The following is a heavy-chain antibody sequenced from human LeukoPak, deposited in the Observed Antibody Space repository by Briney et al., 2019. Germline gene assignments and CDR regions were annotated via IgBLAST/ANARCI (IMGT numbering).Heavy chain of an antibody. CDR1: GFTFSNAW. CDR3: TTDSEYYDFWSGYYFDY. Sequence: GGSLRLSCATSGFTFSNAWMSWVRQAPGKGLEGVGRIKSKTDGGTTDYAAPVKGRFTISRDDSKNTLYLQMNSLKTEDTAVYYSTTDSEYYDFWSGYYFDYWGQGTLVNVSS. CDR2: IKSKTDGGTT. D-gene: IGHD3-3*01. V-gene: IGHV3-15*01. J-gene: IGHJ4*02.